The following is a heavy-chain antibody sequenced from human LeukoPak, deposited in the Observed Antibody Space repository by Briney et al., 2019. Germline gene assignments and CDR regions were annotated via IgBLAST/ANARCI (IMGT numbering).Heavy chain of an antibody. Sequence: SETLSLTCTVSGGSISIYYWNWIRQPPGKGLEWIGYIYYSGSTNYNPSLKSRVTISVDTSKNQFSLKLSSVTAADTAVYYCARASCSSTSCSFDYWGQGTLVTVSS. CDR2: IYYSGST. CDR1: GGSISIYY. CDR3: ARASCSSTSCSFDY. D-gene: IGHD2-2*01. J-gene: IGHJ4*02. V-gene: IGHV4-59*01.